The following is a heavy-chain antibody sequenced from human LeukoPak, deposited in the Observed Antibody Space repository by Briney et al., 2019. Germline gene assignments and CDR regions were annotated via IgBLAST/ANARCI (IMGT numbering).Heavy chain of an antibody. V-gene: IGHV3-30*02. CDR1: GFTFSSYG. D-gene: IGHD7-27*01. Sequence: PGGSLRLSCAASGFTFSSYGMHWVRQAPGKGLEWVAFIRYDGSNKYYADSVKGRFTISRDNAKNSLYLQMNSLRAEDTAVYYCARDRLGLSTTCSDYWGQGTLVTVSS. CDR2: IRYDGSNK. J-gene: IGHJ4*02. CDR3: ARDRLGLSTTCSDY.